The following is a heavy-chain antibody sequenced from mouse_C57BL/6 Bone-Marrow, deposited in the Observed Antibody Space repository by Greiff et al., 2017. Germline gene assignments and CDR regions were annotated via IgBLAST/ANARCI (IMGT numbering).Heavy chain of an antibody. CDR3: TTGYYYAMDY. CDR2: IDPENGDT. J-gene: IGHJ4*01. CDR1: GFNIKDDY. Sequence: EVQLQQSGAELVRPGASVKLSCTASGFNIKDDYMHWVKQRPEQGLEWIGWIDPENGDTEYASKFQGKATITADTSSNTAYLQLSSLTSEDTAVDYCTTGYYYAMDYWGQGTSVTVSS. D-gene: IGHD2-2*01. V-gene: IGHV14-4*01.